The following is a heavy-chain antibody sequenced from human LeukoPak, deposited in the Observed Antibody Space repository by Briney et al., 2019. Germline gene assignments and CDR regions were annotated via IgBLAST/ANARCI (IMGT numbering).Heavy chain of an antibody. D-gene: IGHD3-9*01. J-gene: IGHJ6*03. V-gene: IGHV4-39*01. CDR1: GGSISSSSYY. CDR2: IYYSGST. CDR3: ARQRHFDWLYAYYYYMDV. Sequence: NSSETLSLTCTVSGGSISSSSYYWGWIRQPPGKGLEWIGSIYYSGSTYYNPSLKSRVTISVDTSKNQFSLKLSSVTAADTAVYYCARQRHFDWLYAYYYYMDVWGKGTTVTVSS.